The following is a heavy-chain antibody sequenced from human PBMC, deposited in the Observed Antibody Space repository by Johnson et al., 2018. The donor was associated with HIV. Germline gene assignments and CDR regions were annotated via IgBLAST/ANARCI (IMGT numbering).Heavy chain of an antibody. Sequence: VQLVESGGGLVKPGGSLRLSCAASGFTFSDYYMSWIRQAPGKGLEWVANIKQDGSEKYYVDSMKGRFTISRDNAKNSLYLQMNSLRAEDTAVYYCAKDVLRWYPRSAFDIWGQGTMVTVSS. CDR2: IKQDGSEK. CDR3: AKDVLRWYPRSAFDI. D-gene: IGHD4-23*01. V-gene: IGHV3-7*01. J-gene: IGHJ3*02. CDR1: GFTFSDYY.